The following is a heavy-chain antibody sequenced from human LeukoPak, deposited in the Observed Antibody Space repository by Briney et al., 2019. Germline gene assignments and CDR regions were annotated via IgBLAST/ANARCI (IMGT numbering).Heavy chain of an antibody. J-gene: IGHJ4*02. Sequence: ASVKVSCKASGYTFTSYDINWVRQATGQGLEWMGWMNPNSGNTGYAQKFQDRVTITRNTSISTAYMELNSLRSEDTAVYYCAREYCDILTGLYYFDYWGQGTLVTVSS. V-gene: IGHV1-8*03. CDR3: AREYCDILTGLYYFDY. CDR1: GYTFTSYD. D-gene: IGHD3-9*01. CDR2: MNPNSGNT.